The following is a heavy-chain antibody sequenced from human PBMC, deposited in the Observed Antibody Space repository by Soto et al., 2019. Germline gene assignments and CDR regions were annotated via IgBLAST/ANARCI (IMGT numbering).Heavy chain of an antibody. CDR2: IYYSGST. CDR3: ARVGGGFYPHFAY. V-gene: IGHV4-31*03. J-gene: IGHJ4*02. Sequence: QVQLQESGPGLVKPSQTLSLTCTVSGGSISSGGYYWSWIRQNPGKGLEWIGYIYYSGSTYYNPSLKSRVTIAVDTSKNQFSLKLSSVTAADTAVYYCARVGGGFYPHFAYWGQGTLVTVSS. CDR1: GGSISSGGYY. D-gene: IGHD3-16*02.